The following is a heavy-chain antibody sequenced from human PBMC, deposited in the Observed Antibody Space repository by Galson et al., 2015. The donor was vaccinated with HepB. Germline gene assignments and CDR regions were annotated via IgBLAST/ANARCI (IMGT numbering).Heavy chain of an antibody. V-gene: IGHV3-23*01. CDR1: GFTFSDYA. CDR3: AKDLATSSPWYFDL. CDR2: ISGYGGTT. D-gene: IGHD5-24*01. Sequence: SLRLSCAASGFTFSDYAMNWVRQAPRKGLEWVSGISGYGGTTFYADSVKGRFTISRDNSKNTVHLQMHSLRVEDTAAYYCAKDLATSSPWYFDLWGRGTLVTVSS. J-gene: IGHJ2*01.